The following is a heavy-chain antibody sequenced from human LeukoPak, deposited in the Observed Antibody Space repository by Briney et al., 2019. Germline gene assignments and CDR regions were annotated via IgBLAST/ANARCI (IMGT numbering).Heavy chain of an antibody. D-gene: IGHD6-19*01. V-gene: IGHV4-4*07. CDR3: AREMAVAGKGNWFDP. CDR1: GGSISSFN. Sequence: SETLSLTCTVSGGSISSFNWSWIRQPAGKGLEWIGHIYSSGSTNYNPSLKSRVTMSVDKPKNQFSLKLRSVTAADTAVYYCAREMAVAGKGNWFDPWGQGTLVTVSS. CDR2: IYSSGST. J-gene: IGHJ5*02.